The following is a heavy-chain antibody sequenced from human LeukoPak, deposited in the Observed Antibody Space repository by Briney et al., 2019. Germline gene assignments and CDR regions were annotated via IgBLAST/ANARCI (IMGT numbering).Heavy chain of an antibody. Sequence: QPGGSLRLSCAASGFTFSSYWMHWARQAPGKGLVWVSHINNDGSSTSYADSVKGRFTISRDNAKNTLYLQMNSLRTEDTAVYYCACYGIAPPYWGQGTLVTVSS. CDR2: INNDGSST. CDR3: ACYGIAPPY. V-gene: IGHV3-74*01. CDR1: GFTFSSYW. J-gene: IGHJ4*02. D-gene: IGHD2-15*01.